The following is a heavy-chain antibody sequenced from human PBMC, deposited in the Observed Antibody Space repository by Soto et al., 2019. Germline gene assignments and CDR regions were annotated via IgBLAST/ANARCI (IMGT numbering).Heavy chain of an antibody. J-gene: IGHJ6*02. Sequence: GESLKISCKGSGFDFTNYWIGWVRQMPGKGLESMGIIYPGDSDTRYSPSFQGQVTISADKSISTAYLQWSSLKASDTAMYYCAGGGVRGVVTRTRDYYGMDVWGQGTTVTVSS. V-gene: IGHV5-51*01. CDR3: AGGGVRGVVTRTRDYYGMDV. CDR2: IYPGDSDT. CDR1: GFDFTNYW. D-gene: IGHD3-10*01.